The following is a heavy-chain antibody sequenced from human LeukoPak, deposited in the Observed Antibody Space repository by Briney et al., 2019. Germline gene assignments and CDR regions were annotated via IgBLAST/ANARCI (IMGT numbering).Heavy chain of an antibody. CDR3: ARYDFILISYFDL. V-gene: IGHV3-53*01. Sequence: GGSLRLSCAASGFTVSNNYMSWVRQAPGKKLEWVSDIYGDGTTFYADSVKGRFTISRDNSKNTLYLQMNSLRAEDTAVYHCARYDFILISYFDLWGRGALVTVSS. CDR1: GFTVSNNY. J-gene: IGHJ2*01. D-gene: IGHD3-3*01. CDR2: IYGDGTT.